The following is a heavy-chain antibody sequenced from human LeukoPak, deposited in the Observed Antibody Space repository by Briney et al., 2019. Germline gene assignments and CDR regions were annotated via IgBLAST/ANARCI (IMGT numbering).Heavy chain of an antibody. D-gene: IGHD3-9*01. CDR3: TTGAPPALRYFDWQQFDY. CDR1: GFTFSNSW. J-gene: IGHJ4*02. Sequence: GGSLRLSCAASGFTFSNSWMSWVRQAPGKGLEWVGRIKSKAAGGTTDYAAPVKGRFTISRDASKNPLYLKMNSLKTEDTAVYYCTTGAPPALRYFDWQQFDYWGQGTLVTVSS. CDR2: IKSKAAGGTT. V-gene: IGHV3-15*01.